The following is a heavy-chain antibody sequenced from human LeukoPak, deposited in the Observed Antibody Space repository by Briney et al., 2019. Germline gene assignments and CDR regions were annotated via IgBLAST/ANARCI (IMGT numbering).Heavy chain of an antibody. CDR2: INWNGGST. CDR1: GFTFDGYG. Sequence: GGSLRLSCAASGFTFDGYGMSWVRQAPGKGLEWVSGINWNGGSTGYADSVKGRFTISRDNAKNSLYRQMNSLRAEDTALYYCARVSYSSGWSPVGYWGQGTLVTVSS. J-gene: IGHJ4*02. D-gene: IGHD6-19*01. V-gene: IGHV3-20*04. CDR3: ARVSYSSGWSPVGY.